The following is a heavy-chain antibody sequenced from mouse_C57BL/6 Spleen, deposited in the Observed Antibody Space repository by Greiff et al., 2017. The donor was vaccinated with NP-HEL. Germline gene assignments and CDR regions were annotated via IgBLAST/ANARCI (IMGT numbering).Heavy chain of an antibody. D-gene: IGHD2-4*01. J-gene: IGHJ3*01. CDR3: ARHEYDYDAWFAY. CDR1: GFTFSSYG. Sequence: EVQVVESGGDLVKPGGSLKLSCAASGFTFSSYGMSWVRQTPDKRLEWVATISSGGSYTYYPDSVKGRFTISRDNAKNTLYLQMSSLKSEDTAMYYCARHEYDYDAWFAYWGQGTLVTVSA. CDR2: ISSGGSYT. V-gene: IGHV5-6*01.